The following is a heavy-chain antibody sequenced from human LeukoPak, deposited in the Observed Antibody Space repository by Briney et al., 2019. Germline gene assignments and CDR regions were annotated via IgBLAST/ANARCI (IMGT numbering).Heavy chain of an antibody. CDR3: AREQGYYDSSGYHDY. D-gene: IGHD3-22*01. V-gene: IGHV4-4*07. Sequence: SETLPLTCTVSGGSISSSYWSWIRQPAGKGLEWIGRIFTSGSTNYNPSLKSRVTISVDKSKNQFSLKLSSVTAADTAVYYCAREQGYYDSSGYHDYWGQGTLVTVSS. CDR1: GGSISSSY. CDR2: IFTSGST. J-gene: IGHJ4*02.